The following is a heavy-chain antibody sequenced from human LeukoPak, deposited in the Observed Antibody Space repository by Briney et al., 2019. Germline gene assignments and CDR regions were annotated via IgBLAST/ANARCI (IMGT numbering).Heavy chain of an antibody. CDR1: GGTFSSYA. J-gene: IGHJ5*02. Sequence: ASVKVSCRASGGTFSSYAISWVRQAPGQGLEWMGGIIPIFGTANYAQKFQGRVTITADESTSTAYMELSSLRSEDTAVYYCARGRAAAGTTTICWFDPWGQGTLVTVSS. V-gene: IGHV1-69*01. CDR2: IIPIFGTA. CDR3: ARGRAAAGTTTICWFDP. D-gene: IGHD6-13*01.